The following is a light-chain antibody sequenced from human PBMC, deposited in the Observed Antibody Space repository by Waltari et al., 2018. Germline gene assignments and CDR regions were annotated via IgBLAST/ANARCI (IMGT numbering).Light chain of an antibody. J-gene: IGKJ4*01. Sequence: DIVLTQSPATLSLSPGERATISCRASQSVSYYLAWYQQRPGQAPRLLIYDASSRATGIPARFSGSGSETDFTLTISSLEPEDFAVYYCQQRRTWPLTFGGGTKVEI. CDR2: DAS. CDR1: QSVSYY. V-gene: IGKV3-11*01. CDR3: QQRRTWPLT.